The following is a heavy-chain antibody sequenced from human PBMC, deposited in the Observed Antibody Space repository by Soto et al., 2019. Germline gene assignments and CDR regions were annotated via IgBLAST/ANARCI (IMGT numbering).Heavy chain of an antibody. V-gene: IGHV4-39*01. D-gene: IGHD6-6*01. CDR3: ARRGSSSSRGTYYFDY. CDR2: IYYSGST. J-gene: IGHJ4*02. Sequence: QLQLQESGPGLVKPSETLSLTCTVSGGSISSSSYYCGWIRQPPGKGLEWIGSIYYSGSTYYNPSLKRRLTISVDTPKHQLSLKLSSVTAADTAVYYCARRGSSSSRGTYYFDYWGQGTLVTVSS. CDR1: GGSISSSSYY.